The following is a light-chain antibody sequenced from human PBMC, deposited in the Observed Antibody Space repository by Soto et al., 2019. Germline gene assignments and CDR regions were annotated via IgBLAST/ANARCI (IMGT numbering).Light chain of an antibody. V-gene: IGKV3D-15*01. CDR3: QQYNNWPST. J-gene: IGKJ1*01. CDR1: QSVRSD. CDR2: GAS. Sequence: EIVLTQSPGSLSLSPGERATLSCRASQSVRSDDLVWYQQKPGQAPRLLVYGASSRATGIPARFSGSGSGTEFTLTISNLQSEDFVVYYCQQYNNWPSTFGQGTKVDIK.